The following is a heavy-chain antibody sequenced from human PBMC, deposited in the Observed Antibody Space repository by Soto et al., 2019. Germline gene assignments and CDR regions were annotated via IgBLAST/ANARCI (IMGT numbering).Heavy chain of an antibody. V-gene: IGHV3-48*01. D-gene: IGHD2-2*01. CDR1: GFTFSSFS. CDR2: ISNSINTI. Sequence: GGSLRLSCAASGFTFSSFSMNWVRQAPGKGLEWVSYISNSINTIYYADSVKGRFTISRDNAKNSLYLQMNSLRAEDTAVYYCAKDIDYIVVVPALMDVWGQGTTVTVSS. CDR3: AKDIDYIVVVPALMDV. J-gene: IGHJ6*02.